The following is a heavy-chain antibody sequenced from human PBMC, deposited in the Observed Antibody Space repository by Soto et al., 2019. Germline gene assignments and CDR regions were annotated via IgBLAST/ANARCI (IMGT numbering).Heavy chain of an antibody. D-gene: IGHD3-22*01. Sequence: ASVKVSCKASGYTFTSYGISWVRQAPGQGLEWMGWISAYNGNTNYAQKLQGRVTMTTDTSTSTVYMELRSLRSDDTAVYYCARDPYYDSSGYYDLDVWGQGTTVTVSS. J-gene: IGHJ6*02. CDR1: GYTFTSYG. CDR3: ARDPYYDSSGYYDLDV. V-gene: IGHV1-18*04. CDR2: ISAYNGNT.